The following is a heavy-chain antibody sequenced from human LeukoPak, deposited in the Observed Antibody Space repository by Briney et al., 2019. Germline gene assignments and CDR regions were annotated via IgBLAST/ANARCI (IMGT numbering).Heavy chain of an antibody. CDR2: IKEDGSEE. J-gene: IGHJ4*02. CDR1: GFTFSSYW. Sequence: RESLRLSCEASGFTFSSYWMNWVRQAPGKGLEWVTNIKEDGSEEYYVDSVKGRFIISRDNAKKSLFLQMNSLRAEDTAVYYRAASAAGLDYWGQGTLVTVSS. CDR3: AASAAGLDY. D-gene: IGHD6-13*01. V-gene: IGHV3-7*01.